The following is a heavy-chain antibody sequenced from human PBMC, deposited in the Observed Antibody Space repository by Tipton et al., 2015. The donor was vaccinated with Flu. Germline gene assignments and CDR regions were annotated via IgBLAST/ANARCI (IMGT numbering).Heavy chain of an antibody. V-gene: IGHV4-39*07. CDR2: IHYSGKT. Sequence: LRLSCTVSGGSISSASDYWGWVRQTPGKGLEWIGNIHYSGKTYYNMPLKSRVTISVDTSNNQFSLKLTSVTAADTGLYYCARDRKVSGFWTGYERYGMDVWGLGTTVTVSS. CDR1: GGSISSASDY. D-gene: IGHD3/OR15-3a*01. CDR3: ARDRKVSGFWTGYERYGMDV. J-gene: IGHJ6*02.